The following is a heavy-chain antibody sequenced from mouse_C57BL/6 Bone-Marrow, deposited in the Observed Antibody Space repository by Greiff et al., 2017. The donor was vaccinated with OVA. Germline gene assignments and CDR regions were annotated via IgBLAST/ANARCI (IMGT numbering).Heavy chain of an antibody. CDR3: ARKGDYDYDDYFDY. CDR1: GFSLTSYA. V-gene: IGHV2-9-1*01. J-gene: IGHJ2*01. D-gene: IGHD2-4*01. Sequence: VQVVESGPGLVAPSQILSITCTVSGFSLTSYAISWVRQPPGKGLEWLGVIWTGGGTNYNSALKSRLSISKDNSKSQVFLKMNSLQTDDTARYYCARKGDYDYDDYFDYWGQGTTLTVSS. CDR2: IWTGGGT.